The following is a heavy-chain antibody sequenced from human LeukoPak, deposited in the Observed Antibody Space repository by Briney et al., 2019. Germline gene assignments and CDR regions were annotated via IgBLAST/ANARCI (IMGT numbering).Heavy chain of an antibody. J-gene: IGHJ4*02. V-gene: IGHV3-20*04. CDR3: AKQAGWGAYFSFLPFDF. CDR1: GFTFDDYG. CDR2: IGHNGDIT. D-gene: IGHD3-3*01. Sequence: PGGSLRLSCAASGFTFDDYGMSWVRQAPGKGLEWVSGIGHNGDITYSDSVKGRFTISRDNSKNTLFLQMNSLRADDTAVYFCAKQAGWGAYFSFLPFDFWGRGTLVTVSS.